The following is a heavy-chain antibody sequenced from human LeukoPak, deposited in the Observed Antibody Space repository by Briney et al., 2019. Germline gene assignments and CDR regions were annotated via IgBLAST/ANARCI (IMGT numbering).Heavy chain of an antibody. J-gene: IGHJ5*02. D-gene: IGHD2-15*01. CDR1: GGTFSSYA. CDR2: IIPILGIA. CDR3: ARGLLPTLPPQGPDWFDP. Sequence: ASVTVSCKASGGTFSSYAISWVRQAPGQGLEWMGRIIPILGIANYAQKFQGRVTITADKSTSTAYMELSSLRSEDTAVYYCARGLLPTLPPQGPDWFDPWGQGTLVTVSS. V-gene: IGHV1-69*04.